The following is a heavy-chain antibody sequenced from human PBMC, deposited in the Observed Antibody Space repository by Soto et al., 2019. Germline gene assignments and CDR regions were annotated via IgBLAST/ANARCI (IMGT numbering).Heavy chain of an antibody. CDR3: AERHSSGSSYYYYYGMDV. CDR2: IVVGSGKT. Sequence: GASVKVSCKASGFTFTSTAVQWVRQARGQRLEWIGWIVVGSGKTNYAQKFQGRVTITADESTSTAYMELSSLRSEDTAVYYCAERHSSGSSYYYYYGMDVWGQGTTVTVSS. D-gene: IGHD6-19*01. V-gene: IGHV1-58*01. CDR1: GFTFTSTA. J-gene: IGHJ6*02.